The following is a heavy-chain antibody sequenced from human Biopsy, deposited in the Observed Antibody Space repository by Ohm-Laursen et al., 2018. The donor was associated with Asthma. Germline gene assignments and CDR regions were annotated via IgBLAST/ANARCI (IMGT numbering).Heavy chain of an antibody. CDR3: ASQSSGPDFWSGYYYFDY. J-gene: IGHJ4*02. D-gene: IGHD3-3*01. CDR1: GFTFSSYA. Sequence: GSLRLSCAASGFTFSSYAMSWVRQAPGKGLKWVSAISGSGGSTYYADSVKGRFTISRDNSKNTLYLQMNSLRAEDTAVYYCASQSSGPDFWSGYYYFDYWGQGTLVTVSS. V-gene: IGHV3-23*01. CDR2: ISGSGGST.